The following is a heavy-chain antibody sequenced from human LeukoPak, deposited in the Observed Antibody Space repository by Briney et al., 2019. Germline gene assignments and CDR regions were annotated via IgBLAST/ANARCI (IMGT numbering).Heavy chain of an antibody. CDR2: IYSSGST. CDR3: AREASYFGSSGVTNAFDI. CDR1: GGSISSYY. D-gene: IGHD3-22*01. J-gene: IGHJ3*02. V-gene: IGHV4-59*01. Sequence: SETLSLTCIVSGGSISSYYWRWIRQPPGKGLEWIGYIYSSGSTIYNPSLKTRLTISVDTSNNHFSLKLTSVTAADTAVYYCAREASYFGSSGVTNAFDIWGQGTMVTVSS.